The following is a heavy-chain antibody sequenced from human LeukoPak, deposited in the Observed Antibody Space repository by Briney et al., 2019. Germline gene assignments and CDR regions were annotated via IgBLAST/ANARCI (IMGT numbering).Heavy chain of an antibody. V-gene: IGHV3-23*01. Sequence: GGSLRLSCAASGFTFSSYAMSWVRQAPGKGLEWVSAISGSGGSTYYADPVKGRFTISRDNSKNTLYLQMNSLRAEDTAVYYCAKGGVGPTYYFDYWGQGTLVTVSS. CDR2: ISGSGGST. D-gene: IGHD1-26*01. CDR3: AKGGVGPTYYFDY. J-gene: IGHJ4*02. CDR1: GFTFSSYA.